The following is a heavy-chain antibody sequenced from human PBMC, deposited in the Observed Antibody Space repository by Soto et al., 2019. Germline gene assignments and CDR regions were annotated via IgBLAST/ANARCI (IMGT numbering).Heavy chain of an antibody. D-gene: IGHD4-17*01. J-gene: IGHJ3*02. CDR2: IWYDGSNK. Sequence: GGSLRLSCAASGFTFSSYGMHWVRQAPGKGLEWVAVIWYDGSNKYYADSVKGRFTISRDNSKNTLYLQMNSLRAEDTAVYYCAKPPTVTTLNDAFDIWGQGTMVTVSS. CDR1: GFTFSSYG. CDR3: AKPPTVTTLNDAFDI. V-gene: IGHV3-33*06.